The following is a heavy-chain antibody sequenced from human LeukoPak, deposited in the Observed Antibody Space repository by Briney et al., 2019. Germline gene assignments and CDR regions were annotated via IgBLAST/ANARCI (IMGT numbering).Heavy chain of an antibody. D-gene: IGHD4/OR15-4a*01. Sequence: PSETLSLTCTVSGGSISSYYWNWIRQPAGKGLEGIGRIYASGSTNYNPSLKSRVPMSVDTSKNQLSLKMNSVTAADTAVYYCARGAWANLGYWGQGTLVTVSS. V-gene: IGHV4-4*07. CDR3: ARGAWANLGY. CDR1: GGSISSYY. CDR2: IYASGST. J-gene: IGHJ4*02.